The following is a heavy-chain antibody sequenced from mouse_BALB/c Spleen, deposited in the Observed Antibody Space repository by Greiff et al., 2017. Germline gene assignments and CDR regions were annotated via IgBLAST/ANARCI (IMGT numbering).Heavy chain of an antibody. CDR3: ARRAYGYDVRGGYFDY. V-gene: IGHV3-2*02. D-gene: IGHD2-2*01. J-gene: IGHJ2*01. Sequence: EVMLVESGPGLVKPSQSLSLTCTVTGYSITSDYAWNWIRQFPGNKLEWMGYISYSGSTSYNPSLKSRISITRDTSKNQFFLQLNSVTTEDTATYYCARRAYGYDVRGGYFDYWGQGTTLTVSS. CDR1: GYSITSDYA. CDR2: ISYSGST.